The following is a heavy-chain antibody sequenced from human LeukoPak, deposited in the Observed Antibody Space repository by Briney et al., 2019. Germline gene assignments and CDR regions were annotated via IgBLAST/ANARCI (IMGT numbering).Heavy chain of an antibody. J-gene: IGHJ6*04. CDR2: INHSGST. CDR3: ARVIRASLKQWLVRDV. D-gene: IGHD6-19*01. CDR1: GGSFSGYY. Sequence: PSETLSLTCAVYGGSFSGYYWSWIRQPPGKGLEWIGEINHSGSTNYNPSLKSRVTVSVDTSKNQFSLKLSSVTAADTAVYYCARVIRASLKQWLVRDVWGKGTTVTVSS. V-gene: IGHV4-34*01.